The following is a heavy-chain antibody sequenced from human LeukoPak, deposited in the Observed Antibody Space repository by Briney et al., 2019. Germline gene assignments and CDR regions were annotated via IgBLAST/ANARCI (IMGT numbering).Heavy chain of an antibody. CDR1: GYTFTAYH. CDR3: ARDETAATGIAMDV. Sequence: ASVPVSCNASGYTFTAYHSHWVRLAPGQGLEWMGWINLNSGVTRYAQKFQDRVTMTRDTSITTAYMELSRLRSDDTAVYYCARDETAATGIAMDVWGQGTTVTVSS. CDR2: INLNSGVT. J-gene: IGHJ6*02. V-gene: IGHV1-2*02. D-gene: IGHD6-13*01.